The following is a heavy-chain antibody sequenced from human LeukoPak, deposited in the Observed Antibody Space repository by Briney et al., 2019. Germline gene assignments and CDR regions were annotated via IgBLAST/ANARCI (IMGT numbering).Heavy chain of an antibody. CDR3: ARTLSTHYYYYYMDV. CDR2: MNPNSGNT. Sequence: ASVKVSCKASGYTFTSYDINWVRQATGQGLEWMGWMNPNSGNTGYAQKFQGRVTITRNTSISTAYMELSSLRSEDTAVYYCARTLSTHYYYYYMDVWGKGTTVTVSS. CDR1: GYTFTSYD. D-gene: IGHD3-3*02. V-gene: IGHV1-8*03. J-gene: IGHJ6*03.